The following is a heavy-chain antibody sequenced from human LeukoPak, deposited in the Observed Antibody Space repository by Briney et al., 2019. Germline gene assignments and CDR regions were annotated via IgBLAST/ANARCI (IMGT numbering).Heavy chain of an antibody. CDR2: IYYSGST. Sequence: PSQTLSLTCTVSGGSISSGDYYWSWIRQPPGKGLEWIGYIYYSGSTYYNPSLKSRVTISVDTSKNQFSLKLSSVTGADTAVYYCARGSGYSYGIDYWGQGTLVTVSS. CDR1: GGSISSGDYY. J-gene: IGHJ4*02. V-gene: IGHV4-30-4*01. D-gene: IGHD5-18*01. CDR3: ARGSGYSYGIDY.